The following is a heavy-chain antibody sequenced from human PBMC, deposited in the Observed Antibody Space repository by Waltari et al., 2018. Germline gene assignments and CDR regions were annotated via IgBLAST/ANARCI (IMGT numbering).Heavy chain of an antibody. V-gene: IGHV1-69*04. CDR1: GGTFGRYV. CDR2: IVPILGLT. Sequence: QVQLVQSGAEVKKPGSSVEVSCMGLGGTFGRYVVNWVRQAPGQGLEWMGRIVPILGLTDYAQKFQGRVTMTADKSTDTAHMELSSLRSEDTALYYCARDALAGSYFDCWGHGTLVTVSS. D-gene: IGHD6-19*01. CDR3: ARDALAGSYFDC. J-gene: IGHJ4*01.